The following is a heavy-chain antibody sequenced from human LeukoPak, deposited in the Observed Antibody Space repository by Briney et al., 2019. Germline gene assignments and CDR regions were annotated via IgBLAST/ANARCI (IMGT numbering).Heavy chain of an antibody. CDR2: ISYSGRT. V-gene: IGHV4-39*01. D-gene: IGHD3-10*01. CDR1: GGSISSSRYY. CDR3: ARGEALTMVRGVIIMRVFDI. J-gene: IGHJ3*02. Sequence: SETLSLTCTVSGGSISSSRYYWGWIRQPPGKGLEWIGSISYSGRTYYNPSLKSRVTKSVDTTKNQFSLKLSSVTAADTAVYYCARGEALTMVRGVIIMRVFDIWGQGTVVTVSP.